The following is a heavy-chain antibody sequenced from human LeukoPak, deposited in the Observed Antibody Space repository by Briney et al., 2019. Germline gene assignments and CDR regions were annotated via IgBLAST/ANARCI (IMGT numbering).Heavy chain of an antibody. CDR1: GFTFSSYS. CDR3: ASYPGYCSGGSCYSAGSNFDY. Sequence: GGSLRLSCAASGFTFSSYSMNWVRQAPGKGLEWVSSISSSSSYIYYADSVKGRFTISRDSAKNSPYLQMNSLRAEDTAVYYCASYPGYCSGGSCYSAGSNFDYWGQGTLVTVSS. D-gene: IGHD2-15*01. V-gene: IGHV3-21*01. J-gene: IGHJ4*02. CDR2: ISSSSSYI.